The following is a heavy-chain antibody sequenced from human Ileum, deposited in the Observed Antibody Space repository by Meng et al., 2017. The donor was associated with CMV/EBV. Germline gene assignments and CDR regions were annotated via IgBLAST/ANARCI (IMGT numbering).Heavy chain of an antibody. Sequence: ASVKVFCKAYEYTFIDYYIDWVRQAPGKGLEWMGWISTYNGNTNYAQKLQGRVTMTTDTSTSTAYMELRSLRSDDTAVYYCARGYCSSTSCYVTDYWGQGTLVTVSS. CDR3: ARGYCSSTSCYVTDY. CDR1: EYTFIDYY. V-gene: IGHV1-18*04. CDR2: ISTYNGNT. J-gene: IGHJ4*02. D-gene: IGHD2-2*01.